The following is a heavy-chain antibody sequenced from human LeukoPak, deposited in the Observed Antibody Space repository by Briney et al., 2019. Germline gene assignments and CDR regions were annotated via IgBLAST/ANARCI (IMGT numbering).Heavy chain of an antibody. CDR3: ARFRNYNDY. V-gene: IGHV4-59*03. J-gene: IGHJ4*02. D-gene: IGHD1-14*01. CDR2: IYYSGST. Sequence: PSETLSLTCTVSGGSISSYYWSWIRQPPGKGPEWIGYIYYSGSTKYSPSLESRVAMSVDTSKNQFSLTLTSVTAADTAVYYCARFRNYNDYWGQGTLVTVSS. CDR1: GGSISSYY.